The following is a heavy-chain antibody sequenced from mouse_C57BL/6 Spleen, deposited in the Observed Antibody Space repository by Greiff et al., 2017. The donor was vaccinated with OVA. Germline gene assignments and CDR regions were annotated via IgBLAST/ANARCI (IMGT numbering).Heavy chain of an antibody. D-gene: IGHD1-1*01. CDR2: ISYSGST. CDR3: ARFPGSSPLGYFDV. J-gene: IGHJ1*03. CDR1: GYSITSDY. V-gene: IGHV3-8*01. Sequence: EVKLVESGPGLAKPSQTLSLTCSVTGYSITSDYWNWIRKFPGNKLEYMGYISYSGSTYYNPSLKSRISITRDTSTNQYYLQLNSVTTEDTATYDCARFPGSSPLGYFDVWGTGTTVTVSS.